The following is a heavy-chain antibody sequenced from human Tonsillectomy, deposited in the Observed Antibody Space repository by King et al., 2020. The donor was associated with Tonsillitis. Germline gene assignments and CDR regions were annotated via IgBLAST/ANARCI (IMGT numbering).Heavy chain of an antibody. Sequence: VQLVESGGGVVQPGRSLRVSCAGSGFTFSSYAMHWVRQAPGKGLEWVAFISYDGSNKYYADSVRGRLTISRDNSKTTLYMQMNSLRAEDTAVYYCARRDGALEYYYYGMDVWGQGTMVTVSS. V-gene: IGHV3-30-3*01. D-gene: IGHD4-17*01. J-gene: IGHJ6*02. CDR3: ARRDGALEYYYYGMDV. CDR1: GFTFSSYA. CDR2: ISYDGSNK.